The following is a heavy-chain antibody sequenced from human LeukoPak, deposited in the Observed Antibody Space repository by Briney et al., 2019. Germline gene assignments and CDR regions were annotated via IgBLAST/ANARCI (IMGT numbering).Heavy chain of an antibody. CDR3: ARSPLSIAARPPFDY. J-gene: IGHJ4*02. D-gene: IGHD6-6*01. CDR2: INPSGGST. Sequence: ASVKVSCKASGYTFTSYYMHWVRQAPGQGLEWMGIINPSGGSTSYAQKFQGRVTMTRDTSTSTVYMELSSLRSEDTAVYYCARSPLSIAARPPFDYWGQGTPVTVSS. CDR1: GYTFTSYY. V-gene: IGHV1-46*01.